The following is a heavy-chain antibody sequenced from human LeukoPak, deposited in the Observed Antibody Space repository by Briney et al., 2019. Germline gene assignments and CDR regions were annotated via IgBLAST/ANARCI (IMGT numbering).Heavy chain of an antibody. J-gene: IGHJ4*02. CDR1: GYTFTGYY. CDR3: AALGSTYYFDY. CDR2: INPNSGGT. D-gene: IGHD2/OR15-2a*01. Sequence: ASVKASCKASGYTFTGYYMHWVRQAPGQGLEWMGWINPNSGGTEYAQKFQGRVTLTGDTSISTAYMELGSLRSDDTAVYYCAALGSTYYFDYWGQGTLVTVSA. V-gene: IGHV1-2*02.